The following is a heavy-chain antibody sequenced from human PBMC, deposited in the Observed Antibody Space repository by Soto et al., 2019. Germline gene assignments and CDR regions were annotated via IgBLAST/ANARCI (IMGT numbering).Heavy chain of an antibody. CDR1: GFTFSDYA. D-gene: IGHD6-13*01. J-gene: IGHJ4*02. CDR3: AGGAHTSSWDLVY. CDR2: ISFDGNNK. V-gene: IGHV3-30-3*01. Sequence: QVQLVESGGGVVQPGRSLRLSCAASGFTFSDYAMHWVRQAPGKGLEWVALISFDGNNKYYADSVKGRFTISRANSKNTLYLQMNSLRGDDTAVYYCAGGAHTSSWDLVYWGQGTLSTVSS.